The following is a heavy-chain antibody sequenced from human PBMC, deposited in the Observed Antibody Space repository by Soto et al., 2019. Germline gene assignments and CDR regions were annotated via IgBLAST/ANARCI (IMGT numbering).Heavy chain of an antibody. CDR3: ARDTGTTLVDDYYYYYMDV. CDR1: GGTFSSYT. J-gene: IGHJ6*03. D-gene: IGHD1-7*01. V-gene: IGHV1-69*08. Sequence: QVQLVQSGAEVQKPGSSVKVSCKASGGTFSSYTISWVRQAPGQGREWMGRIIPILGIANYAQKFQGRVTITADKTTSTAYMELSSLGSEDTAVYYCARDTGTTLVDDYYYYYMDVGGKGTTVTVSS. CDR2: IIPILGIA.